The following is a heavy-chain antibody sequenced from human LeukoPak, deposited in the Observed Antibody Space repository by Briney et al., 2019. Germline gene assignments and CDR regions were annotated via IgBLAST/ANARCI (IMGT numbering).Heavy chain of an antibody. D-gene: IGHD5-12*01. CDR1: GFTFSRYV. CDR2: ISSEGSMK. J-gene: IGHJ4*02. V-gene: IGHV3-30-3*01. Sequence: RGSLRLSCAASGFTFSRYVMHWVRQAPGKGLEWVSVISSEGSMKDYADSVKGRFTVSRDNSRNTLYLQMSSLRADDTGLYYCARGNVIMAATIEDYWGEGTLVTAPS. CDR3: ARGNVIMAATIEDY.